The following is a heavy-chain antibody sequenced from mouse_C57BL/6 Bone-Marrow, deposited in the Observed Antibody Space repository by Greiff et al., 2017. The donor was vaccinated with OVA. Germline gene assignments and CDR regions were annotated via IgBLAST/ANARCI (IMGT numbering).Heavy chain of an antibody. J-gene: IGHJ4*01. V-gene: IGHV1-69*01. CDR2: IDPSDSYT. CDR1: GYTFTSYW. CDR3: AREGAYYYAMDY. Sequence: QVQLQQSGAELVMPGASVKLSCKASGYTFTSYWMHWVKQRPGQGLEWIGEIDPSDSYTNYNQKFKGKSTLTVDKSSSTAYMQLSSLTSEDSAVYYGAREGAYYYAMDYWGQGTSVTVSS.